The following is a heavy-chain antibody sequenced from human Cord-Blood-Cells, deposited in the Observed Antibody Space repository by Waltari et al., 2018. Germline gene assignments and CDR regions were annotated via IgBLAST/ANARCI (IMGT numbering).Heavy chain of an antibody. CDR3: ARILREWGIAARLVDY. CDR2: LFSNDEK. J-gene: IGHJ4*02. D-gene: IGHD6-6*01. Sequence: QVTLKESGPVLVKTPEDLKLNCTVSWFSPSHARMGLSWDRQPPGKALEWLAHLFSNDEKSYSTSLKSRLTISKDTSKSQVVLTMTNMDPVDTATYYCARILREWGIAARLVDYWGQGTLVTVSS. V-gene: IGHV2-26*01. CDR1: WFSPSHARMG.